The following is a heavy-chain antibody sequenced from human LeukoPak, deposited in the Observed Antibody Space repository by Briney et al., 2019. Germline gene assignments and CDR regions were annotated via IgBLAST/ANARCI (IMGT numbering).Heavy chain of an antibody. CDR3: ARVLGARYSSSWYWFFDY. CDR1: GGSISSYY. V-gene: IGHV4-59*01. CDR2: IYYSGST. D-gene: IGHD6-13*01. J-gene: IGHJ4*02. Sequence: SETLSLTCTVSGGSISSYYWSWIRQPPGKGLEWIGYIYYSGSTNYNPSLKSRVTISVDTSKNQFSLKLSSVTAADTAVYYCARVLGARYSSSWYWFFDYWGQGTLVTVSS.